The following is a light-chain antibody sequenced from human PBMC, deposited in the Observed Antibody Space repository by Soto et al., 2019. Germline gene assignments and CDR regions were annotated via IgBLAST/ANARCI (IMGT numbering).Light chain of an antibody. J-gene: IGLJ1*01. CDR1: SDDVGGYNY. CDR2: EVS. Sequence: QSALTQPASVSGSPGQSITISCTGTSDDVGGYNYVSWYLQHPGNVPKLMISEVSNRPAGVSSRFSGSKSGNTASLTISGLQAEDEADYYCSSYTSSGRFVFGTGTKLTVL. CDR3: SSYTSSGRFV. V-gene: IGLV2-14*01.